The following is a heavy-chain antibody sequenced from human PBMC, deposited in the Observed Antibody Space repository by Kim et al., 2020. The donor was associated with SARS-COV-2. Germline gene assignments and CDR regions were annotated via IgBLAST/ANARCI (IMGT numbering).Heavy chain of an antibody. J-gene: IGHJ5*02. CDR1: GFSVSGDY. CDR2: IHTGGAT. Sequence: GGSLRLSCAVSGFSVSGDYMNWVRQAPGKGLECVSVIHTGGATFYADSVKGRFTISRDSSKNTLYLQMNSLRVEDTAVDYCARHDWFDPWGQRTLVTVPS. CDR3: ARHDWFDP. V-gene: IGHV3-66*04.